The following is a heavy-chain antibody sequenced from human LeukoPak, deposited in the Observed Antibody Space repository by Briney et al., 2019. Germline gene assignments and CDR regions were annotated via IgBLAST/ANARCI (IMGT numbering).Heavy chain of an antibody. CDR2: IYPGGSDT. J-gene: IGHJ1*01. V-gene: IGHV5-51*01. CDR3: ARLAYCGGDCYRTTRGYFQH. CDR1: GYSFTSYW. D-gene: IGHD2-21*02. Sequence: GESLKISCKGSGYSFTSYWIGWVRQMPGKGLEWMGIIYPGGSDTRYSPSFQGQVTISADKSISTAYLQWSSLKASDTAMYYCARLAYCGGDCYRTTRGYFQHWGQGTLVTVSS.